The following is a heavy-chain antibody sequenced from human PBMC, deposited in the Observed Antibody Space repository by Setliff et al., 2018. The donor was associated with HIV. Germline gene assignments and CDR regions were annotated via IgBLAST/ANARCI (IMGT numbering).Heavy chain of an antibody. D-gene: IGHD3-10*01. Sequence: ASVKVSCKVSGYTLTELSVHWVRQAPGEGLEWMGGFDPEDGETIYAEKFQGRVTMTEDTATDTAYMELNSLRSEDTAMYYCARDRGDGYNDNWYFDLWGRGTLVTVSS. J-gene: IGHJ2*01. CDR1: GYTLTELS. CDR2: FDPEDGET. V-gene: IGHV1-24*01. CDR3: ARDRGDGYNDNWYFDL.